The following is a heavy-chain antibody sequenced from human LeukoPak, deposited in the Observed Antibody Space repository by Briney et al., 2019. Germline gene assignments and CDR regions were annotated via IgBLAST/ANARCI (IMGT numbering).Heavy chain of an antibody. J-gene: IGHJ4*02. CDR3: ARGRGLDY. CDR2: IHSSGST. V-gene: IGHV4-59*01. CDR1: GGSISSDY. D-gene: IGHD2-15*01. Sequence: SETLSLTCTVSGGSISSDYWSWVRQPPGKGLEWIGYIHSSGSTNYNPSLKSRVAISVDTSKNEFSLKLSSANAADTAVYYCARGRGLDYWGQGTLVTVSS.